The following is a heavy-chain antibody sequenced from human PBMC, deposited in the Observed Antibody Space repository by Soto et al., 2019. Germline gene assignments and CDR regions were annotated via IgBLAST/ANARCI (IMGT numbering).Heavy chain of an antibody. D-gene: IGHD2-2*01. Sequence: SETLSLTCTVSGGSISSYYWSWIRQPPGKGLEWIGYIYYSGSTNYTPSLKIRVTISVDTSENQFSLKLSFVTAADTAVYYCAREGGEGGYCSSTSCYEGAFDIWGQGTMVTVSS. CDR2: IYYSGST. CDR1: GGSISSYY. V-gene: IGHV4-59*01. CDR3: AREGGEGGYCSSTSCYEGAFDI. J-gene: IGHJ3*02.